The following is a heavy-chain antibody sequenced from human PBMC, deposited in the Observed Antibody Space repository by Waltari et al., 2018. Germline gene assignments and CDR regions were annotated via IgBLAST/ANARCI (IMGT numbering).Heavy chain of an antibody. D-gene: IGHD3-9*01. CDR3: ARDGGRILTGYYHLY. CDR1: GGTFSSHA. V-gene: IGHV1-69*08. CDR2: IIPICGTA. Sequence: QVKLVQSGAEVKKPGSSVKVSCKASGGTFSSHAISWVRPAPGQGLEWMGRIIPICGTANYSQKFQGRVTITADKSTSTAYMELSSLRSEDTAVYYCARDGGRILTGYYHLYWGQGTLVTVSS. J-gene: IGHJ4*02.